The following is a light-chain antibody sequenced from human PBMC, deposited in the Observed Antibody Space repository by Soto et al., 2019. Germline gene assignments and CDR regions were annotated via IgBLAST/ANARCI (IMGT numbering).Light chain of an antibody. CDR2: GAS. CDR3: QQYGSSGT. V-gene: IGKV3-20*01. Sequence: TLSLSPGARATLSCMASQSVRNNYLAWYQQNPGQAPRLLIYGASNRATGIPDRFSGSGSGTDFTLTISRLEPEDFAVYYCQQYGSSGTFGQGTKVDIK. J-gene: IGKJ1*01. CDR1: QSVRNNY.